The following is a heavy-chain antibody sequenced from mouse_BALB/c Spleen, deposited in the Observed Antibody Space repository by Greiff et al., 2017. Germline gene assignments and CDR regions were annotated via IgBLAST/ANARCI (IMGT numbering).Heavy chain of an antibody. V-gene: IGHV1-9*01. J-gene: IGHJ2*01. CDR2: ILPGSGST. D-gene: IGHD1-1*01. Sequence: VQLQQSGAELMKPGASVKISCKATGYTFSSYWIEWVKQRPGHGLEWIGEILPGSGSTNYNEKFKGKATFTADTSSNTAYKQLSSLTSEDSAVYYCAQIYYYGSSPLFDYWGQGTTRTVSS. CDR3: AQIYYYGSSPLFDY. CDR1: GYTFSSYW.